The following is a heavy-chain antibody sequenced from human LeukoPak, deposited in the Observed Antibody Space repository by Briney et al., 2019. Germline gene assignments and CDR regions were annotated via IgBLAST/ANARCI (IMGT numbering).Heavy chain of an antibody. V-gene: IGHV3-23*01. Sequence: GGSLRLSCEASGFTFRSYAMTSVRQAPGRGLEWVSSIGGNGDGTYYADCVRGRFSISRDNSGNTLFLQMNSLSAEDTALYYCAKESGNSGTWPQDYFDYWGQGSLATVSS. CDR2: IGGNGDGT. CDR3: AKESGNSGTWPQDYFDY. D-gene: IGHD6-13*01. CDR1: GFTFRSYA. J-gene: IGHJ4*02.